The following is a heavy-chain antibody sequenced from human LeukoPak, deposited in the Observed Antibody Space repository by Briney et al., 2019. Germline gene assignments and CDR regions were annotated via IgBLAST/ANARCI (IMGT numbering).Heavy chain of an antibody. D-gene: IGHD2/OR15-2a*01. CDR3: ARGRIYYYYYYMDV. CDR2: ISSDGSIT. CDR1: GFTFSTYW. Sequence: GGSLRLSCAASGFTFSTYWMHWVRQAPGKGLVWVSRISSDGSITGYADSVKGRFTISRDNAKNTLYLQMNSLRAEDTAVYYCARGRIYYYYYYMDVWGKGTTVTVSS. J-gene: IGHJ6*03. V-gene: IGHV3-74*01.